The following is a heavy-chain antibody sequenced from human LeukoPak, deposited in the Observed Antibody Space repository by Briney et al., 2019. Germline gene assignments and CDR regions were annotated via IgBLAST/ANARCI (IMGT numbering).Heavy chain of an antibody. CDR3: ARVNTAVPRH. J-gene: IGHJ4*02. V-gene: IGHV3-21*06. CDR2: MNSDGRDI. CDR1: GFTFNSYI. D-gene: IGHD2-21*02. Sequence: GGSLRLSCAASGFTFNSYIMSWVRQSPEKGLQWISSMNSDGRDIYYADFVKGRFTISRDNARNTLYLNQSDLTVEDSGLYYCARVNTAVPRHWGQGTLVTVSS.